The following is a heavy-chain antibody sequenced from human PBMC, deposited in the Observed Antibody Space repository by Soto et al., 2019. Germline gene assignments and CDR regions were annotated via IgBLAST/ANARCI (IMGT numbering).Heavy chain of an antibody. V-gene: IGHV4-59*12. Sequence: SETLSLTCTVSGGSISSYYWSWIRQPPGKGLEWIGYIYYSGSTNYNPSLKSRVTISVDTSKNQFSLKLSSVTAADTAVYYCARGKWLRLRAFDIWGQGTMVTVSS. CDR1: GGSISSYY. CDR3: ARGKWLRLRAFDI. D-gene: IGHD5-12*01. J-gene: IGHJ3*02. CDR2: IYYSGST.